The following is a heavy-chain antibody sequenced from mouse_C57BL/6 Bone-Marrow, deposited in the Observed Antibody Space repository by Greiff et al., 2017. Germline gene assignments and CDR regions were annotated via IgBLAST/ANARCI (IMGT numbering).Heavy chain of an antibody. CDR3: SRQVTTVLATKYFDV. V-gene: IGHV5-9*01. CDR1: GFTFSSYT. CDR2: ISGGGGNT. D-gene: IGHD1-1*01. Sequence: EVKLMESGGGLVKPGGSLKLSCAASGFTFSSYTMSWVRQTPEKRLQWVAAISGGGGNTYYPDSVKGRFTISRDNDTNILYLQMSSLRSEDTALYYCSRQVTTVLATKYFDVWGTGTTVTVSS. J-gene: IGHJ1*03.